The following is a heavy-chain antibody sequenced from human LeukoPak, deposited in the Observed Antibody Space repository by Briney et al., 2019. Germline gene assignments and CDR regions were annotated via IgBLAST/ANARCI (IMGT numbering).Heavy chain of an antibody. CDR2: ISSSGSRI. CDR1: GLIFNTYE. J-gene: IGHJ6*02. V-gene: IGHV3-48*03. Sequence: GGSLRLSCAAFGLIFNTYEINWVRQAPGKGLEGVSYISSSGSRIYYADSVKGRFTISRDNAKNSLYLQMNSLRAEDTAIYYCARPRSDLYGMDVWGQGTTVIVSS. CDR3: ARPRSDLYGMDV.